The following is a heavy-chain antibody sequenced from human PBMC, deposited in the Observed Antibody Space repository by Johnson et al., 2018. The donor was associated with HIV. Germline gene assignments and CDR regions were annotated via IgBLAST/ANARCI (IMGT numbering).Heavy chain of an antibody. CDR2: ISYDGSNK. CDR1: GFTFSSYG. V-gene: IGHV3-30*03. CDR3: ARDSTPWGGDYVDYAFDI. J-gene: IGHJ3*02. Sequence: QVQLVESGGGVVQPGRSLRLSCAASGFTFSSYGMHWVRQAPGKGLEWVAVISYDGSNKYYADSVKARFTISRDNAKKSLYLQMNSLRAEDTAVYYCARDSTPWGGDYVDYAFDIWGQGTMVTVSS. D-gene: IGHD4-17*01.